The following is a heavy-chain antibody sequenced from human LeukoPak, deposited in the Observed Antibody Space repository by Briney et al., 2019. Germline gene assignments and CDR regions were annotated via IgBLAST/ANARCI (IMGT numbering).Heavy chain of an antibody. Sequence: GGSLRLSCAASGFTFSSYSMNWVRQAPGKGLEWVSSISSSSSYIYYADSVKGRFTISRDNAKNSLYLQMNSLRAEDTAVYYCARGLRERYYYDSSGYSDYWGQGTLVTVSS. J-gene: IGHJ4*02. V-gene: IGHV3-21*01. CDR3: ARGLRERYYYDSSGYSDY. D-gene: IGHD3-22*01. CDR2: ISSSSSYI. CDR1: GFTFSSYS.